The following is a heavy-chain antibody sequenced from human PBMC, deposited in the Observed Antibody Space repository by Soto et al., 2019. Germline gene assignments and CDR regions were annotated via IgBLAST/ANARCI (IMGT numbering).Heavy chain of an antibody. CDR2: IHTSGTS. CDR1: GGSIRGHY. D-gene: IGHD3-10*01. J-gene: IGHJ4*02. Sequence: PSETQSLTCTGAGGSIRGHYWGWIRQPAGKGLEWLGHIHTSGTSFYNPSLNNRLTMSTDTSNNQFSLKLRSVTAADTAVYYCASVRGDRDYWGQGTLVTVSS. CDR3: ASVRGDRDY. V-gene: IGHV4-4*07.